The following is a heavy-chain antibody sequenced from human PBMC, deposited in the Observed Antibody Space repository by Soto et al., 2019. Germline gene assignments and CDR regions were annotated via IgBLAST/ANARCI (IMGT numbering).Heavy chain of an antibody. D-gene: IGHD5-18*01. CDR2: IYDSETT. V-gene: IGHV4-59*01. CDR1: GGSITRKY. J-gene: IGHJ4*02. CDR3: AREGEYSYGYFDY. Sequence: PSETLSLTCTVSGGSITRKYWSWIRQPPGKGLEWIGYIYDSETTNYNPSLKSRVTVSVDTSKNQLSLKLSSVTAADTAVYFCAREGEYSYGYFDYWGRGTLVTVS.